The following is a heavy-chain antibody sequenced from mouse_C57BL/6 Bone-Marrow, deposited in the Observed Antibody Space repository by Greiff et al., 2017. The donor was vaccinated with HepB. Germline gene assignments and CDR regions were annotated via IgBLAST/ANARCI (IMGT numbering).Heavy chain of an antibody. CDR1: GYTFTDYY. CDR2: INPYNGGT. Sequence: EVQLQQSGPVLVKPGASVKMSCKASGYTFTDYYMNWVKQSHGKSLEWIGVINPYNGGTSYNQKFKGKATLTVDKSSSTAYMELNSLTSEDSAGYYCAREDYYYGSSYCYWYFDVWGTGTTVTVSS. J-gene: IGHJ1*03. V-gene: IGHV1-19*01. D-gene: IGHD1-1*01. CDR3: AREDYYYGSSYCYWYFDV.